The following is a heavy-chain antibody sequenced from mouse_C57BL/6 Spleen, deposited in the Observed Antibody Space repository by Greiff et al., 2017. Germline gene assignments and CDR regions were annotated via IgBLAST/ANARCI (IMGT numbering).Heavy chain of an antibody. CDR3: AREDGYYDY. Sequence: VQLQQSGPELVKPGASVKISCKASGYSFTGYYMNWVKQSPEKSLEWIGEINPSTGGTTYNQKFKAKATLTVDKSSSTAYMQLSSLTSEDSAVYYCAREDGYYDYWGQGTTLTVSS. CDR1: GYSFTGYY. V-gene: IGHV1-42*01. CDR2: INPSTGGT. D-gene: IGHD2-3*01. J-gene: IGHJ2*01.